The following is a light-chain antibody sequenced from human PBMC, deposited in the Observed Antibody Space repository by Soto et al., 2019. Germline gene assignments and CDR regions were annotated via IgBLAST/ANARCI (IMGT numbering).Light chain of an antibody. V-gene: IGKV1-5*03. Sequence: DIQMTQSPSTLSASVGDRVTITCRASQSISSWLAWYQQKPVKAPKLLIYKASSLESGVPSRFSGSGSGTEFPLTISSLQPDDFATYYCQQYNSLWTFGQGNKVEIK. CDR2: KAS. CDR1: QSISSW. J-gene: IGKJ1*01. CDR3: QQYNSLWT.